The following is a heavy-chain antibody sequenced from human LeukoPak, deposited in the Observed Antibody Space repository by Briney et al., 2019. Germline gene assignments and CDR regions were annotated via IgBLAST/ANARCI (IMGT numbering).Heavy chain of an antibody. D-gene: IGHD5-18*01. J-gene: IGHJ4*02. V-gene: IGHV4-4*02. CDR3: ARVRDTAMVIFDY. Sequence: SGTLSLTCAVSGGSIISRNWWRWVRQPPGKGLEWIGEIYHSGSTNYNPSLKSRVTISVDNSKNQFSLKLSSVTAADTAVYYCARVRDTAMVIFDYWGQGTLVTVSS. CDR1: GGSIISRNW. CDR2: IYHSGST.